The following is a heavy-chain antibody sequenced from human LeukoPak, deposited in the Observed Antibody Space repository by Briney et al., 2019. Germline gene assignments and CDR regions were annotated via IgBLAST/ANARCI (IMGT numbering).Heavy chain of an antibody. CDR3: ARSPGAFDI. Sequence: SETLSLTCAVYGGSFSGYYWSWIRQPPGKGLEWIGEINHSGSTNYNPSLKSRVTISVDTSKNQFSLKLSSVTAADTAVYYCARSPGAFDIWGQGTMVTVSS. J-gene: IGHJ3*02. V-gene: IGHV4-34*01. D-gene: IGHD3-10*01. CDR2: INHSGST. CDR1: GGSFSGYY.